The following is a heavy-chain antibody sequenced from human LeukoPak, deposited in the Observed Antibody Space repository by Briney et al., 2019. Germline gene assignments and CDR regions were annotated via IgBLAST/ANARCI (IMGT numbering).Heavy chain of an antibody. D-gene: IGHD3-9*01. CDR1: GGSISSYY. J-gene: IGHJ3*02. CDR3: ARVYYDILTGYPNDAFDI. CDR2: IYYSGST. V-gene: IGHV4-59*01. Sequence: SETLSLTCTVSGGSISSYYWSWIRQPPGKGLEWIGYIYYSGSTNYNPSLKSRVTISVDTSKNQFSLKLSSVTAADTAVYYCARVYYDILTGYPNDAFDIWGQGTIVTVSS.